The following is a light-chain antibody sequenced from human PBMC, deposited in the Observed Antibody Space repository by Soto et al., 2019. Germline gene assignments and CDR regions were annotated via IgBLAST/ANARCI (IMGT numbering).Light chain of an antibody. CDR2: ETS. CDR3: QQYNSYWS. J-gene: IGKJ1*01. CDR1: QSISRW. V-gene: IGKV1-5*03. Sequence: DIQMTQSPSTLSASVGDRVTIACRASQSISRWLARYQQKPGRAPKLLIYETSTLESGVPSRFSGSGSVTEFTLTINSLQPDDFATYYCQQYNSYWSFGQGTKVEIK.